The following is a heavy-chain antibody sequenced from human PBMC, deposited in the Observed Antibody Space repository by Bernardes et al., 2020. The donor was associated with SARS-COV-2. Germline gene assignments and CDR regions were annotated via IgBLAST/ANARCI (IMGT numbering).Heavy chain of an antibody. V-gene: IGHV3-9*01. D-gene: IGHD4-17*01. CDR1: GFTFDDYA. J-gene: IGHJ4*02. Sequence: GGSLRLSCAASGFTFDDYAMHWVRQAPGKGLEWVSGISWNSGSIGYADSVKGRFIISRDNAKNSLYLQMNSLRAEDTALYYCAKVGGDYTNDYFDYWGQGTLVTVSS. CDR3: AKVGGDYTNDYFDY. CDR2: ISWNSGSI.